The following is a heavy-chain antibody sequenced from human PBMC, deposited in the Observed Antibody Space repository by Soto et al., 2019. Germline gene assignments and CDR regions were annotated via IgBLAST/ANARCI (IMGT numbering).Heavy chain of an antibody. CDR3: ARAAAAAGTQWFDP. CDR2: IYYSGST. Sequence: SETLSLTCTVSGGSISSGDYYWSWIRQPPGKGLEWIGYIYYSGSTYYNPSLKSRVTISVDTSKNQFSLKLSSVTAADTAVYYCARAAAAAGTQWFDPWGQGTLVTVSS. J-gene: IGHJ5*02. CDR1: GGSISSGDYY. V-gene: IGHV4-30-4*01. D-gene: IGHD6-13*01.